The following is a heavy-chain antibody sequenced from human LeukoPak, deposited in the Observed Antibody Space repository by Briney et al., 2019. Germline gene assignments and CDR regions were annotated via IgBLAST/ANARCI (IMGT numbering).Heavy chain of an antibody. CDR2: IYYSGST. CDR3: ARGRLGIVVVPAAIGKLGRDQKPNYAFDI. V-gene: IGHV4-31*03. Sequence: RPSETLSLTCTVSGGSISSGGYYWSWIRQHPGKGLEWIGHIYYSGSTYYNPSLKSRVTISVDTSKNQFSLKLSSVTAADTAVYYCARGRLGIVVVPAAIGKLGRDQKPNYAFDIWGQGTMVTVSS. CDR1: GGSISSGGYY. D-gene: IGHD2-2*03. J-gene: IGHJ3*02.